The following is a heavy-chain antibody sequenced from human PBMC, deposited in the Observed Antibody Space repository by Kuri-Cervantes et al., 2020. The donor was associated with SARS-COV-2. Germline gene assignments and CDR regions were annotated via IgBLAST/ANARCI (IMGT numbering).Heavy chain of an antibody. J-gene: IGHJ4*02. CDR1: GYTLTELS. V-gene: IGHV1-24*01. CDR3: ATGVAHQPEY. CDR2: FDPEDGET. Sequence: ASVKVSCKVSGYTLTELSMHWVRQAPGKGLEWMGGFDPEDGETIYAQKLQGRVTMTTDTSTSTAYMELRSLRSEDTAVYYCATGVAHQPEYWGQGTLVTVSS.